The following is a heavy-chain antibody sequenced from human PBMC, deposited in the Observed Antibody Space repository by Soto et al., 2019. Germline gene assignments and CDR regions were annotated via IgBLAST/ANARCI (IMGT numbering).Heavy chain of an antibody. CDR2: IYYSGST. J-gene: IGHJ4*02. Sequence: NPSETLSLTCTVSGGSISSYYWSWIRQPPGKGLEWIGYIYYSGSTNYNPSLKSRVTISVDTSKNQFSLKLSSVTAADTAVYYCARGAERWLQLHPFDYWGQGTLVTVPQ. CDR1: GGSISSYY. D-gene: IGHD5-12*01. V-gene: IGHV4-59*01. CDR3: ARGAERWLQLHPFDY.